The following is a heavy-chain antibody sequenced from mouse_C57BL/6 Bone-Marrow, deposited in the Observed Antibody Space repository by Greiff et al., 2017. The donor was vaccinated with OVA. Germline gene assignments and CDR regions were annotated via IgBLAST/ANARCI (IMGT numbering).Heavy chain of an antibody. J-gene: IGHJ3*01. D-gene: IGHD4-1*01. V-gene: IGHV3-6*01. CDR2: ISYDGSN. CDR1: GYSITSGYY. CDR3: ARAVLTGGGAY. Sequence: VQLKESGPGLVKPSQSLSLTCSVTGYSITSGYYWNWIRQFPGNKLEWMGYISYDGSNNYNPSLKNRISITRDTSKNQFFLKLNSVTTEDTATYYCARAVLTGGGAYWGQGTLVTVSA.